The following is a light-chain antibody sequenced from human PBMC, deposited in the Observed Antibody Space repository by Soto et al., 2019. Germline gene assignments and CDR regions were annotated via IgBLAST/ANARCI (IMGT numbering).Light chain of an antibody. CDR3: QQYTYLIT. CDR2: ATS. V-gene: IGKV3-20*01. CDR1: QTISSSY. Sequence: EVVLTQSPATLSLSPGERATLSCRASQTISSSYLAWYQQKPGQAPRLLIYATSIRATGIPDRFSGSGSGTVFSLTISSLEPDDFALYLCQQYTYLITFGGGTTVEVK. J-gene: IGKJ4*01.